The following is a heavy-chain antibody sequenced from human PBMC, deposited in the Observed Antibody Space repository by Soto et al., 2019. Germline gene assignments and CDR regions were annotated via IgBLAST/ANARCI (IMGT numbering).Heavy chain of an antibody. J-gene: IGHJ4*02. V-gene: IGHV4-4*02. CDR3: ARSGERGYCSSTSCYQLDY. D-gene: IGHD2-2*01. CDR2: IYHSGST. Sequence: QVQLQESGPGLVKPSGTLSLTCAVSGGSISSSNWWSGVRQPPGKGLEWIGEIYHSGSTNYNPSLKSRVTISVDKSKNQFSLKLSSVTAADTAVYYCARSGERGYCSSTSCYQLDYWGQGTLVTVSS. CDR1: GGSISSSNW.